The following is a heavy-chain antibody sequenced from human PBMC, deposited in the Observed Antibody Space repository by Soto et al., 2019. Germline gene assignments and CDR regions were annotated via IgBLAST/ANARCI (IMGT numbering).Heavy chain of an antibody. CDR2: GFHSGTT. J-gene: IGHJ4*02. CDR3: ARDFGHLHDFWSGADY. CDR1: GYSINSGYY. V-gene: IGHV4-38-2*02. Sequence: PSETLSLTCGVSGYSINSGYYWGWIRQPPGKGQEWMGSGFHSGTTYQNPSLKTRATISVDTSRSQFSLELDSVSAADTAVYYCARDFGHLHDFWSGADYWDQGILVTVSS. D-gene: IGHD3-3*01.